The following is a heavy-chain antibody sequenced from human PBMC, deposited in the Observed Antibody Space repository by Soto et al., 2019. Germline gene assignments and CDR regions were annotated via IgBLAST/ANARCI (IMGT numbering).Heavy chain of an antibody. J-gene: IGHJ4*02. CDR2: VSHTGFS. CDR1: GFSISCDNW. CDR3: VKKTGGYRPFDD. Sequence: HVQLRESGPGLVKPSDTLSLTCAVSGFSISCDNWWGWIRQAPGKGLEWIGYVSHTGFSHYNPSLESRVTMSVDTSKNLFSLKLTSVTAVDTAVYYCVKKTGGYRPFDDWGQGTLVTVSS. D-gene: IGHD2-8*02. V-gene: IGHV4-28*01.